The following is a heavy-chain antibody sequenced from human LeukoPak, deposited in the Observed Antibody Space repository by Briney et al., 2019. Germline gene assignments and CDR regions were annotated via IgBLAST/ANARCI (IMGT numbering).Heavy chain of an antibody. J-gene: IGHJ4*02. CDR1: GYTFTSYS. CDR2: ISAYNGNT. D-gene: IGHD3-9*01. V-gene: IGHV1-18*04. Sequence: ASVKVSCKASGYTFTSYSISWVRQAPGQGLEWMGWISAYNGNTNYAQKLQGRVTMTTDTSTSTAYMELRSLRSDDTAVYYCARRPYYDILTGYDYWGQGTLVTVSS. CDR3: ARRPYYDILTGYDY.